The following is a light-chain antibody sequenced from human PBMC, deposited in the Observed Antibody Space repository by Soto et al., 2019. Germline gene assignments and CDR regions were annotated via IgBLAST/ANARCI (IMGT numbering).Light chain of an antibody. CDR2: DDS. CDR1: NIGTKS. CDR3: QVWDRTIDQYV. Sequence: SYELTQPPSVSVAPGQTAWITCGGNNIGTKSVHWYQQKPGQAPVLVVYDDSDRPSGIPERFSGSNSGNTATMSISRVEAGDEDDYYCQVWDRTIDQYVFGTGTKVTVL. J-gene: IGLJ1*01. V-gene: IGLV3-21*02.